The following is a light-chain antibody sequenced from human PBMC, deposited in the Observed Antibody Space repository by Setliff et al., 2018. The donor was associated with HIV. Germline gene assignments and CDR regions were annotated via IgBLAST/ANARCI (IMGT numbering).Light chain of an antibody. V-gene: IGLV1-51*01. CDR1: SSNIGNNY. CDR3: GTWDSSLSAV. J-gene: IGLJ2*01. CDR2: DNN. Sequence: QSVLTQPPSVSAAPGQKVTISCSGSSSNIGNNYVSWYQQLPGTAPKLLIYDNNKRPSGIPDRFSGSKSGTSATLGITGLQTWDEADYYCGTWDSSLSAVFGGGTK.